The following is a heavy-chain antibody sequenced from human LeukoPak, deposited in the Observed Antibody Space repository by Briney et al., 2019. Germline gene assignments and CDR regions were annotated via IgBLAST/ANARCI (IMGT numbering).Heavy chain of an antibody. V-gene: IGHV3-7*03. J-gene: IGHJ4*02. D-gene: IGHD3-3*01. CDR3: AKVKDFWSGYQGIWGYHFDY. Sequence: GGPLRLSCAASGFTFSHYWMSWVRQAPGKGLEWVANIKQDESEKYFVDSVKGRFTISRENAKNSLYLQMNSLRAEDTAVYYCAKVKDFWSGYQGIWGYHFDYWGQGTLVTVSS. CDR1: GFTFSHYW. CDR2: IKQDESEK.